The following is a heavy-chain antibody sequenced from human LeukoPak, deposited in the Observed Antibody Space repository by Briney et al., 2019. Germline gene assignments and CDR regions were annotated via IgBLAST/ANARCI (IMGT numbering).Heavy chain of an antibody. CDR1: GYTFTDYY. CDR2: INPNSGGT. J-gene: IGHJ4*02. Sequence: ASVKVSCKASGYTFTDYYMHWVRQAPGQGLEWMGWINPNSGGTNYAQKFQGRVAMTRDTSITTAYMELSRLTSDDSAVYYCASHYYDSGGYLLPLPWGQGTLVTVSS. V-gene: IGHV1-2*02. D-gene: IGHD3-22*01. CDR3: ASHYYDSGGYLLPLP.